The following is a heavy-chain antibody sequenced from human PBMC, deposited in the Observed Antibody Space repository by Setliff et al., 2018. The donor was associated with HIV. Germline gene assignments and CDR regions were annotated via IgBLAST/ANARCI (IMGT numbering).Heavy chain of an antibody. CDR2: INDAGEKT. CDR3: VRHPPDSSGAGSIYYYYYYMDV. J-gene: IGHJ6*03. D-gene: IGHD2-2*01. CDR1: GFTFGSYA. Sequence: AGGSLRLSCVASGFTFGSYAMTWVRQAPGGGPEWVSTINDAGEKTYYADSVKGRFTVSRDNSKNMVYLQMEGLRVEDTAIYYCVRHPPDSSGAGSIYYYYYYMDVWGKGTTVTVSS. V-gene: IGHV3-23*01.